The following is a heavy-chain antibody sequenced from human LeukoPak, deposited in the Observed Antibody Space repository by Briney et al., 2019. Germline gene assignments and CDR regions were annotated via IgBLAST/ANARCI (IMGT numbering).Heavy chain of an antibody. D-gene: IGHD6-19*01. J-gene: IGHJ4*02. CDR1: GFTFSSYW. Sequence: GGSLRLSCAASGFTFSSYWMHWVRQAPGKGLVWVSRINSDGSSTSYADSVKGRFTISRDSAKNTLYLQMNSLRAEDTAVYYCARGAIAVALPFDYWGQGTLVTVSS. CDR2: INSDGSST. CDR3: ARGAIAVALPFDY. V-gene: IGHV3-74*01.